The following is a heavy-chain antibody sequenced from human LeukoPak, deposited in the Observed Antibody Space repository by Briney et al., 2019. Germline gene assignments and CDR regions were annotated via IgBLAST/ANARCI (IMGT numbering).Heavy chain of an antibody. V-gene: IGHV1-69*05. CDR2: IIPIFGTA. D-gene: IGHD3-3*01. CDR3: ARTFTIFGVVIIEYFDY. Sequence: ASVKVSCKASGGTFSSYAISWVRQAPGQGLEWMGGIIPIFGTANYAQKLQGRVTMTTDTSTSTAYMELRSLRSDDTAVYYCARTFTIFGVVIIEYFDYWGQGTLVTVSS. J-gene: IGHJ4*02. CDR1: GGTFSSYA.